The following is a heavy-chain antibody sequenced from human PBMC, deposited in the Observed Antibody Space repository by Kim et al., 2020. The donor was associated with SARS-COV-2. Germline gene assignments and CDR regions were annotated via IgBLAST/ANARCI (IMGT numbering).Heavy chain of an antibody. CDR1: GDSVSSNTAA. V-gene: IGHV6-1*01. D-gene: IGHD4-17*01. CDR2: TYRRSKCYN. CDR3: AREAGGDYADNLDF. J-gene: IGHJ4*02. Sequence: SQTLSLTCVISGDSVSSNTAAWNWIRQSPSRGLEWLGRTYRRSKCYNDYTVSMKSRLIINPDTSKNQFSLHLNSVTPEDTAVYYCAREAGGDYADNLDFWGQGTLVTVSS.